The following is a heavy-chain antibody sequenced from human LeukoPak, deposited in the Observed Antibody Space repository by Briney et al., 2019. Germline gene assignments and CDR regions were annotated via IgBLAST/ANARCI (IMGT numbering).Heavy chain of an antibody. Sequence: ASVKVSCKASGYTFTSYDINWVRQATGQGLEWMGWMNPNSGNTGYAQKFQGRVTITRNTSISTAYMELSRLRSDDTAVYYCARVLGATTWGDAFDIWGQGTMVTVSS. J-gene: IGHJ3*02. CDR3: ARVLGATTWGDAFDI. CDR2: MNPNSGNT. CDR1: GYTFTSYD. V-gene: IGHV1-8*03. D-gene: IGHD1-26*01.